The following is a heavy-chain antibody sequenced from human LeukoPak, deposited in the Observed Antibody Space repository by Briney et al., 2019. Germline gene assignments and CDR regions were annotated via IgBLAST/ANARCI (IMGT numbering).Heavy chain of an antibody. CDR2: SNPNSGGA. J-gene: IGHJ6*03. V-gene: IGHV1-2*02. Sequence: GASVKVSCKASGFTFIGFYVYWVRQAPGQGLGRMGWSNPNSGGAKYTQKCQGRVTMSWDTSSTTAYMELSRLRPDDTAVYFCARFGPPRFYYMDVWGIGTTVTVS. D-gene: IGHD3-10*01. CDR3: ARFGPPRFYYMDV. CDR1: GFTFIGFY.